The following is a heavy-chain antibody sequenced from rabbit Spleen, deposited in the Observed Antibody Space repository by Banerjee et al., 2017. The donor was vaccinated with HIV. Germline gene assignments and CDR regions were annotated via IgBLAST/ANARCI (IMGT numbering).Heavy chain of an antibody. D-gene: IGHD4-1*01. J-gene: IGHJ4*01. V-gene: IGHV1S45*01. CDR1: GFSFSDRDV. CDR2: INTATGKA. CDR3: VRDLAGVIGWNFYL. Sequence: QEQLEESGGGLVKAEGSLTLTCKASGFSFSDRDVMCWVRQAPGKGLEWIGCINTATGKAVYASWAKGRFTISKTSSTTVTAQMTSLTAADTATYFCVRDLAGVIGWNFYLWGPGTLVTVS.